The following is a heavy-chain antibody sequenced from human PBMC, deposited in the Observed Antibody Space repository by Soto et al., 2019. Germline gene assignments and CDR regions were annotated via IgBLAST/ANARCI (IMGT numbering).Heavy chain of an antibody. V-gene: IGHV4-34*01. CDR1: GGSFSGYY. CDR3: ARVGGYCSGGSCYSLDNWFDP. CDR2: INHSGST. J-gene: IGHJ5*02. D-gene: IGHD2-15*01. Sequence: PSETLSLTCAVYGGSFSGYYWSWIRQPPGKGLEWIGEINHSGSTNYNPSLKSRVTISVDTSKNQFSLKLSSVTAADTAVYYCARVGGYCSGGSCYSLDNWFDPWGQGTLVTVSS.